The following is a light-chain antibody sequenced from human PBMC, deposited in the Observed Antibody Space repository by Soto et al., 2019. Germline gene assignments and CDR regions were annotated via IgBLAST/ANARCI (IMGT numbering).Light chain of an antibody. CDR2: DAS. CDR1: QSVSNY. V-gene: IGKV3-11*01. CDR3: QQRSGWTRT. J-gene: IGKJ1*01. Sequence: EIVFTQSPATLSLSPGERATLSCRTSQSVSNYLAWYQQKPGQAPRLLMYDASNRATGIQARFSGSGSGTEFTLTISSLEPEDFALYYCQQRSGWTRTFGQGTQVDIK.